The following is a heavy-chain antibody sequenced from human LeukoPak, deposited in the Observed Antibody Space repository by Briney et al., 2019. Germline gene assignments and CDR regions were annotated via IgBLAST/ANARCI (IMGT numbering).Heavy chain of an antibody. CDR1: GYTFTGYY. D-gene: IGHD3-10*01. CDR3: ARDKSVVVRGVISDY. Sequence: ASVKVSCKASGYTFTGYYMHWVRQGPGQGLEWMGWINPNSGGTNYAQKFQGRVTMTRDTSISTAYMELSRLRSDDTAVYYCARDKSVVVRGVISDYWGQGTLVTVSS. V-gene: IGHV1-2*02. J-gene: IGHJ4*02. CDR2: INPNSGGT.